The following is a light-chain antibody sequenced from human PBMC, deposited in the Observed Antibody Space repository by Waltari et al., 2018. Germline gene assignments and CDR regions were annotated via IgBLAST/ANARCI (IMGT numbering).Light chain of an antibody. J-gene: IGKJ5*01. CDR3: RQCSARDT. CDR2: DAS. CDR1: QNVATH. V-gene: IGKV3-11*01. Sequence: DIVLTQSPATLSLSPGERATLSCRDSQNVATHLAWYQQKPGQALRLLIDDASTRATCIPARFSGSGSGTDFSLTISTLEPEDFAIYYGRQCSARDTFGQGTRLEIK.